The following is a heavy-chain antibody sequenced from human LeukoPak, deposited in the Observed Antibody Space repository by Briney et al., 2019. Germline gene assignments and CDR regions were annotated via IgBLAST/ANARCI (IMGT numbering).Heavy chain of an antibody. V-gene: IGHV1-18*01. CDR1: GYTFTSYG. Sequence: GASVKVSCKASGYTFTSYGISWVRQAPGQGLEWMGCISAYNGNTNYAQKLQGRVTITTDTSTSTAYMELRSLRSDDTAVYYCARDLLVGSSGWPDYYYYGMDVWGQGTTVTVSS. J-gene: IGHJ6*02. CDR2: ISAYNGNT. CDR3: ARDLLVGSSGWPDYYYYGMDV. D-gene: IGHD6-19*01.